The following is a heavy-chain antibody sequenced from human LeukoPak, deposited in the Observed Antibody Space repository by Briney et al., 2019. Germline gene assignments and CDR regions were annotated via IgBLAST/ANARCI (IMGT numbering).Heavy chain of an antibody. Sequence: GGSLRLSCAASGFTFSSYSMNWVRQAPGKGLEWVSSISSSSSYIYYADSVKGRFTISRDNAKNSLYLQMNSLRAVDTAVYYCVRDYENLTGSKTRFHYWGQGTLVTVSS. CDR2: ISSSSSYI. CDR3: VRDYENLTGSKTRFHY. J-gene: IGHJ4*02. D-gene: IGHD3-9*01. V-gene: IGHV3-21*01. CDR1: GFTFSSYS.